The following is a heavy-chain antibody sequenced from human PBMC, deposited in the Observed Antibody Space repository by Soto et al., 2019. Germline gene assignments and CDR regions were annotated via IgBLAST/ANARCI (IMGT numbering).Heavy chain of an antibody. CDR2: INHSRST. CDR1: GGSFSGYY. D-gene: IGHD3-10*01. J-gene: IGHJ4*02. V-gene: IGHV4-34*01. CDR3: AGGITIDAPDKYHFDS. Sequence: PSETLSLTCAVYGGSFSGYYWSWIRQPPGKGLEWIGEINHSRSTNYNPSLKSRVTISVDTSKNQFSLKLRSVTAADTAVYYCAGGITIDAPDKYHFDSWGQGTLVTVSS.